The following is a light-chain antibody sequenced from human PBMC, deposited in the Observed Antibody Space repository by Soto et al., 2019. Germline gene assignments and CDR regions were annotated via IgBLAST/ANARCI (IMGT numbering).Light chain of an antibody. CDR3: QQYGSSPSWT. Sequence: EIVLTQSPGTLSLSPGEGATLSCSASQTVDNNYLAWYQHKPGQAPRLLIHGASNRATGIPDRFSGSGSGTDFTLTISGLEAEDFVVYYCQQYGSSPSWTFGQGTKVDIK. J-gene: IGKJ1*01. CDR1: QTVDNNY. V-gene: IGKV3-20*01. CDR2: GAS.